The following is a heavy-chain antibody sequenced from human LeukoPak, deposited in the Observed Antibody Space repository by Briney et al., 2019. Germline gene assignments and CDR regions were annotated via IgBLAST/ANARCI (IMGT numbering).Heavy chain of an antibody. CDR3: ASGGIYYGAAFDF. CDR2: ISGSGGST. V-gene: IGHV3-23*01. J-gene: IGHJ4*02. Sequence: GGSLRLSCAASGCTFSSYAMSWVRQAPGKGLEWVSTISGSGGSTNHADSVKGRFTISRDNAKNSLYLQMNRLRAEDTALYYCASGGIYYGAAFDFWGQGSLVTVSA. CDR1: GCTFSSYA. D-gene: IGHD1-26*01.